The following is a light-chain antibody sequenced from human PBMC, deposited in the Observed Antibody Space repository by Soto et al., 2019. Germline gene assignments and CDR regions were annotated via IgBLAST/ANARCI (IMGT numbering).Light chain of an antibody. CDR2: QAS. CDR1: QSINIW. CDR3: QQYNRFPWT. Sequence: DIQMTQSPSSLSASVRDRVTITCRASQSINIWLAWYQQKPGKAPNLLIYQASNLEGGIPSRFSGSGSGTEFTLTISSLQPDDFATYYCQQYNRFPWTLGQGTKVEIK. J-gene: IGKJ1*01. V-gene: IGKV1-5*03.